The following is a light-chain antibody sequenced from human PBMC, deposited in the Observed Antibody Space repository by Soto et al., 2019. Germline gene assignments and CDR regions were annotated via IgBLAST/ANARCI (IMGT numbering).Light chain of an antibody. J-gene: IGKJ1*01. Sequence: DIQMTQSPSTLSASVGDRVTITCRTSQSLTTWVAWYQQKPGKAPNLLIYKASSLESGVPLRFSGSGSGTEFTLTISSLQPDDFATYYCQQYNSYPWTFGQGTKVEIK. V-gene: IGKV1-5*03. CDR1: QSLTTW. CDR2: KAS. CDR3: QQYNSYPWT.